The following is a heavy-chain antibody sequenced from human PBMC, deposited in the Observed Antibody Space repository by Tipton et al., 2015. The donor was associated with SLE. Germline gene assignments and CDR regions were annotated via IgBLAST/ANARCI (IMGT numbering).Heavy chain of an antibody. CDR3: ARHTRSGHSSTLWFDP. Sequence: TLSLTCTVSGGSISNYYWSWFRQPPGKRLEWIGSIYYSGTTNYNPSLNSRVTISVDTSKNQFSLNLSSVTAADTAVYYCARHTRSGHSSTLWFDPWGQGTLVTVSS. V-gene: IGHV4-59*01. CDR2: IYYSGTT. J-gene: IGHJ5*02. D-gene: IGHD6-13*01. CDR1: GGSISNYY.